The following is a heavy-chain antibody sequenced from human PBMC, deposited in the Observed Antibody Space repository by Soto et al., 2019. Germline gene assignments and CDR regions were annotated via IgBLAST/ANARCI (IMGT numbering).Heavy chain of an antibody. CDR2: LYTGGSA. Sequence: GGSLRLSFAASGFSVTDHYMTWVRQAPGKGLEWVSVLYTGGSAYYGDSVEGRFTISRDSSTNTLYLQMNSLKVGDTAFYFCARSFNDWTTYFDYWSEGTLVTVSS. CDR3: ARSFNDWTTYFDY. V-gene: IGHV3-53*01. J-gene: IGHJ4*02. D-gene: IGHD3-9*01. CDR1: GFSVTDHY.